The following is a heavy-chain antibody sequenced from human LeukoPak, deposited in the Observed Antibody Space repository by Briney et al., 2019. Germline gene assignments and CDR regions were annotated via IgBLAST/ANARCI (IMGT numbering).Heavy chain of an antibody. CDR3: ARGTALRRGIRRNSRYFDY. CDR1: GGSFSGYY. J-gene: IGHJ4*02. D-gene: IGHD4-23*01. Sequence: SETLSLTCAVYGGSFSGYYWSWIRQPPGKGLEWIGEINHSGSTNYNPSLKSRVTISVDTSKNQFSLKLSSVTAADTAVYYCARGTALRRGIRRNSRYFDYWGQGTLVTVSS. CDR2: INHSGST. V-gene: IGHV4-34*01.